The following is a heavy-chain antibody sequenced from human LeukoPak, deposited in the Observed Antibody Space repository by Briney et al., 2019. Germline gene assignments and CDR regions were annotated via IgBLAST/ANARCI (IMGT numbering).Heavy chain of an antibody. CDR3: ARGGSRDGYNRPLDY. Sequence: SGTLSLTCTVSGDSINSLDLWSWVRQPPGKGLEWIGEMYLSGTTHSNPSVKSRVTISIDKSKNQFFLNLSSVTAADTAVYYCARGGSRDGYNRPLDYWGQGTLVTVSS. D-gene: IGHD5-24*01. CDR1: GDSINSLDL. V-gene: IGHV4-4*02. CDR2: MYLSGTT. J-gene: IGHJ4*02.